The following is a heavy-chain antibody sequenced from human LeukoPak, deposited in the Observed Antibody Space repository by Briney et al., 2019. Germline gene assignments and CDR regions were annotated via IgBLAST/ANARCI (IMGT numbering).Heavy chain of an antibody. CDR3: ARRGADDYGDYGFDY. D-gene: IGHD4-17*01. J-gene: IGHJ4*02. Sequence: PSETLSLTCTVSGGSISSYYWSWIRQPPGKGLEWIGYIFYRWSTNYNPSLKSRVTISIDTSKNQFSLKLSSVTAADTAVYYCARRGADDYGDYGFDYWGQGTLVTVSS. CDR2: IFYRWST. V-gene: IGHV4-59*08. CDR1: GGSISSYY.